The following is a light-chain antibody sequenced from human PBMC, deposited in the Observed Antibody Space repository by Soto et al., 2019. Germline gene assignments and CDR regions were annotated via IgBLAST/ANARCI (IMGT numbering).Light chain of an antibody. V-gene: IGKV1-5*01. CDR1: QTISSW. Sequence: DMQMTQSPATLSVSVGDRVRITCRASQTISSWLAWYQQKPGKAPKLLIFDASSLQSGVPSRFSGSGSGTEFTLTISSLQPDDFATYYCQHYNSYSEALGQGTNVAIK. CDR2: DAS. CDR3: QHYNSYSEA. J-gene: IGKJ1*01.